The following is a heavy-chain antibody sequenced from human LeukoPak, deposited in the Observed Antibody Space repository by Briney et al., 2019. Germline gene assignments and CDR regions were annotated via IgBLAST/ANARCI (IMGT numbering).Heavy chain of an antibody. V-gene: IGHV1-2*02. CDR2: INPNNGGT. D-gene: IGHD5-12*01. Sequence: ASVKVSCKASGYTFTGYYMHWVRQAPGQGLEWRGWINPNNGGTHYAQKFQGRVTMTRDTSISTAYMELSRLRSDDTAVYYCAREPGDGGYDNFDYWGQGTLVTVSS. CDR1: GYTFTGYY. J-gene: IGHJ4*02. CDR3: AREPGDGGYDNFDY.